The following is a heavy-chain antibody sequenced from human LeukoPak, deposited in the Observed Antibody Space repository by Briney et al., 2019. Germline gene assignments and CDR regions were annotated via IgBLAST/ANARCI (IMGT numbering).Heavy chain of an antibody. V-gene: IGHV3-21*01. Sequence: GSLRLSCAASGFTFSSYSMNWVRQAPGKGLEWVSSISSSSSYIYYADSVKGRFTISRDNAKNSLYLQMNSLRAEDTAVYYCARRSSGSHRAFDYWGQGTLVTVSS. CDR3: ARRSSGSHRAFDY. CDR1: GFTFSSYS. D-gene: IGHD1-26*01. CDR2: ISSSSSYI. J-gene: IGHJ4*02.